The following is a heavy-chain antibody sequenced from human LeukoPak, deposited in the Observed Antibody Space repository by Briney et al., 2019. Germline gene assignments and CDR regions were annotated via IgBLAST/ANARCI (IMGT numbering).Heavy chain of an antibody. D-gene: IGHD6-13*01. J-gene: IGHJ3*02. CDR3: ARRNQQQLGAFDN. CDR1: GFIFSNSA. Sequence: GGSLRLSCAASGFIFSNSAMNWVRQPPGKGLEWVSSINNDGSYRYYAGSVKGRFTISRDNSKNTLYLQMSSLRAEDAAVYYCARRNQQQLGAFDNWGQGTLVTVSS. CDR2: INNDGSYR. V-gene: IGHV3-21*04.